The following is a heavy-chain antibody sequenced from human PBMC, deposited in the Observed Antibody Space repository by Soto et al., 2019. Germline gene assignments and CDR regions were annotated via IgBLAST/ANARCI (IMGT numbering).Heavy chain of an antibody. V-gene: IGHV3-15*01. CDR3: TTDLWRIAVVVGSTGYFNP. D-gene: IGHD2-15*01. CDR1: GFTFSDAW. Sequence: GGSLRLSXAASGFTFSDAWMSWVRQAPGQGLDWVGRIKSKSDGGTTEYAAPVRGRFTISRDDSKNTLYLQMNSLKTEDTAVYYCTTDLWRIAVVVGSTGYFNPWGQGTPVTVSS. J-gene: IGHJ5*02. CDR2: IKSKSDGGTT.